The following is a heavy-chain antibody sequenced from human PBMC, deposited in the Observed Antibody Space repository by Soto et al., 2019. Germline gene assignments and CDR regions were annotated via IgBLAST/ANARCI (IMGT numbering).Heavy chain of an antibody. CDR2: LYTSGST. J-gene: IGHJ3*02. CDR3: ARDAAPRYCVDI. Sequence: QVQLQESGPGLVKPSETLSLTCTVSGGSISSYYWSWIRQPAGKGLEWIGRLYTSGSTNYNPSLKSRDTMAVDTSKTQFSLKLSSVTAADTAVYYCARDAAPRYCVDIWGQGTMVTVSS. V-gene: IGHV4-4*07. CDR1: GGSISSYY. D-gene: IGHD2-8*02.